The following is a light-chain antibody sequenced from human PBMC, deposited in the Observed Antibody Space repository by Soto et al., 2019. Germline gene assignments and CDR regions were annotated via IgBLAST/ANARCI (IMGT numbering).Light chain of an antibody. CDR1: QSVSSN. CDR3: QQYNNWPQT. Sequence: EIVLTQSTATLSFSPGERASLSCMASQSVSSNLAWYQQKPGQAPRLLIYGASARATGIPARFSGSGSGTEFTLTISSLQSEDFAVYYCQQYNNWPQTFGQGTKVDIK. CDR2: GAS. J-gene: IGKJ1*01. V-gene: IGKV3-15*01.